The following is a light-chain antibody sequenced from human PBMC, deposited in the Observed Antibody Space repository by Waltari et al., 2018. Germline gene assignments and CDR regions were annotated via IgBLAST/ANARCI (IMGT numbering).Light chain of an antibody. CDR1: QSVGSE. J-gene: IGKJ4*01. Sequence: ETVMTLSPATLSVSPGERVTLSCRASQSVGSELAWYQHKFGQAPRLLIYGASTRPTGVPARFSGSGSGTDFTLTISSLQSEDLGLYYCQQYDKWPLTFGGGTKVAIK. CDR3: QQYDKWPLT. V-gene: IGKV3-15*01. CDR2: GAS.